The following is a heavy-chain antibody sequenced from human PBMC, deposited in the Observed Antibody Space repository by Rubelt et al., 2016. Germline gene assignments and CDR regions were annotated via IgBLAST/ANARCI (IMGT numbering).Heavy chain of an antibody. CDR3: ARDRHSYGF. D-gene: IGHD5-18*01. CDR2: IHYSGRT. CDR1: GGSISRNY. Sequence: QVQLQESGPGLVKPSETLSLNCAVSGGSISRNYWSWIRQPPGKGLEWIVSIHYSGRTNYTPSLNSRTIMSIDTSKNQFSRKPGSVTAADTAVYYCARDRHSYGFWGQGTLVTVSS. J-gene: IGHJ4*02. V-gene: IGHV4-59*12.